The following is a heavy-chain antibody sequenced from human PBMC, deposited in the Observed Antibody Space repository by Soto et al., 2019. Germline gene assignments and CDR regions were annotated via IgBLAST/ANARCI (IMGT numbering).Heavy chain of an antibody. CDR3: ARGGGDSSGFDY. D-gene: IGHD3-22*01. V-gene: IGHV1-2*04. CDR1: GYTFTDYY. Sequence: QVQLVQSGAEVKKPGASMKVSCKASGYTFTDYYIHWVRQAPGQGLDWMGWTNPNSGGTLYAQKFEGWVTMTRDTSISTAYMALSRLRSNDTAVYYCARGGGDSSGFDYWGQGTLVTASS. J-gene: IGHJ4*02. CDR2: TNPNSGGT.